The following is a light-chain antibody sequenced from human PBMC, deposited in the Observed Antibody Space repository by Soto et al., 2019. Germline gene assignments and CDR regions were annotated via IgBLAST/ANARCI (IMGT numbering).Light chain of an antibody. J-gene: IGKJ1*01. CDR1: QSVNSN. CDR3: QQYNNWPRT. Sequence: EIVMTQSPATLSVSPGEGATLSCRASQSVNSNLAWYQQTRGQAPRLLMFDASTRATGIPARFSGSGSGTEFTLTISSLQSEDFGIYYCQQYNNWPRTFGQGTKVEIK. CDR2: DAS. V-gene: IGKV3-15*01.